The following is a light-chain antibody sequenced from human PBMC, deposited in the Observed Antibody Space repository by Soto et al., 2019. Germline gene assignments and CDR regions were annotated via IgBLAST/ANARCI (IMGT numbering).Light chain of an antibody. V-gene: IGKV3-20*01. Sequence: EIVLTQSPDTLSLSPGEYATLSCRASQSVNSNYVAWYQQKPGQAPRLLIYGASSRATGIPDRFSGSESGTDFTLTISRLEPEDVAVFYCQQYEHSITFGQGTRLEIE. CDR3: QQYEHSIT. CDR2: GAS. J-gene: IGKJ5*01. CDR1: QSVNSNY.